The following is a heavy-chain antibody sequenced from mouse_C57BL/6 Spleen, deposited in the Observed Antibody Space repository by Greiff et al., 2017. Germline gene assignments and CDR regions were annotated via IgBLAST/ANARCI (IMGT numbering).Heavy chain of an antibody. CDR2: IDPSDSYT. D-gene: IGHD2-14*01. CDR3: GRSGYRGYFDD. J-gene: IGHJ1*03. V-gene: IGHV1-69*01. Sequence: QVQLQQPGAELVMPGASVKLSCKASGYTFTSYWMHWVKQRPGQGLEWIGEIDPSDSYTNYNQKFKGKSTLTVDKSSSTAYLQLSSLTSEDSAVLCCGRSGYRGYFDDWGTGTTVTVAS. CDR1: GYTFTSYW.